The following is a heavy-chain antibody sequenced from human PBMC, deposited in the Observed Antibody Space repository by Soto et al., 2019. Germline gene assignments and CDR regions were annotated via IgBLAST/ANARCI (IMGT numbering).Heavy chain of an antibody. CDR2: ISYDGSNK. CDR1: GFTFSSYA. Sequence: QVQLVESGGGVVQPGRSLRLSCAASGFTFSSYAMHWVRQAPGKGLEWVAVISYDGSNKYYADSVKGRFTISRDNSKNTLYLQMNSLRAEDTAVYYCAIEHYVEPGFHDYWGQGTLVTVSS. D-gene: IGHD1-1*01. CDR3: AIEHYVEPGFHDY. V-gene: IGHV3-30-3*01. J-gene: IGHJ4*02.